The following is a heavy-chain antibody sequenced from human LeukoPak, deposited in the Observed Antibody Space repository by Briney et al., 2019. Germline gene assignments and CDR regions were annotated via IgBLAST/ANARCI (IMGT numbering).Heavy chain of an antibody. CDR2: MNPNSGNT. CDR1: GYTFTSYD. D-gene: IGHD4-23*01. J-gene: IGHJ3*02. CDR3: ARAHTVVDAFDI. Sequence: ASVKLSCKSSGYTFTSYDINWVRQATGQGLEWMGWMNPNSGNTGYAQKFQGRVTMTRNTSISTAYMELSSLRSEDTAVYYCARAHTVVDAFDIWGQGTMVTVSS. V-gene: IGHV1-8*01.